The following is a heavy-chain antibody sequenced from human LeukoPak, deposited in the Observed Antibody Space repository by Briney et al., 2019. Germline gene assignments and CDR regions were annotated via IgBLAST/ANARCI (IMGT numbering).Heavy chain of an antibody. D-gene: IGHD3-3*01. Sequence: GGSLRLSCAASGFTFDDYAIHWVRQAPGKGLEWVSGISWNSGSIAYADSVKGRFTISRDNAKNSLYLQMNSLRAEDMALYYRARSWGFWSASAHKGFFDLWGRGTLVTVSS. CDR2: ISWNSGSI. V-gene: IGHV3-9*03. CDR3: ARSWGFWSASAHKGFFDL. J-gene: IGHJ2*01. CDR1: GFTFDDYA.